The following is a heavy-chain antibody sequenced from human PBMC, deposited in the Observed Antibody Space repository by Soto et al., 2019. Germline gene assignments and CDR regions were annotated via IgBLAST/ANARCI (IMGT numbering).Heavy chain of an antibody. CDR1: GFTFSSYA. CDR3: AKDPSTVTTFYYYYYYMDV. D-gene: IGHD4-17*01. J-gene: IGHJ6*03. Sequence: GGSLRLSCAASGFTFSSYAMSWVRQAPGKGLEWVSAISGSGGSTYYADSVKVRFTISRDNSKNTLYLQMNSLRAEDTAVYYCAKDPSTVTTFYYYYYYMDVWGKGTTVTVSS. V-gene: IGHV3-23*01. CDR2: ISGSGGST.